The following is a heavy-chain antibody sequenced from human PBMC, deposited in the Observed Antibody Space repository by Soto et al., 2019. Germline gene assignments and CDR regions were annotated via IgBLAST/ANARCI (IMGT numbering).Heavy chain of an antibody. J-gene: IGHJ4*02. CDR1: GFTFSSYA. CDR2: ISGSGGST. D-gene: IGHD3-3*01. Sequence: GSLRLSCAASGFTFSSYAMSWVRQAPGKGLEWVSTISGSGGSTYYADSVKGRFTISRDNSKNTLSLQVNSLRAEDTAIYYCAKSGHDFWSGYAIDYWGQGTLVTVSS. V-gene: IGHV3-23*01. CDR3: AKSGHDFWSGYAIDY.